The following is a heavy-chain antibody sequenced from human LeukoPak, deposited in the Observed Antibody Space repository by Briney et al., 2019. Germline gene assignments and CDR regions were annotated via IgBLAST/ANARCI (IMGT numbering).Heavy chain of an antibody. D-gene: IGHD6-13*01. CDR2: INAVSGNT. CDR1: GYTFTSYA. Sequence: ASVKVSCKASGYTFTSYAMHWVRQAPGQRLEWMGWINAVSGNTKYSQKFQGRVTMTEDTSTDTAYMELSSLRSEDTAVYYCATGMYSSPLEYYYYYMDVWGKGTTVTVSS. V-gene: IGHV1-3*01. J-gene: IGHJ6*03. CDR3: ATGMYSSPLEYYYYYMDV.